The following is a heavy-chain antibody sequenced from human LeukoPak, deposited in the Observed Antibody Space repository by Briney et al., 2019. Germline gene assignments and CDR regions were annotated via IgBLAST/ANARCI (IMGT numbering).Heavy chain of an antibody. CDR1: GFTFSSYG. CDR2: ISYDGSNK. J-gene: IGHJ5*02. D-gene: IGHD5-18*01. V-gene: IGHV3-30*18. Sequence: GGSLRLACAASGFTFSSYGMHWVRQAPGKGLEWVAVISYDGSNKYYADSVKGRFTISRDNSKNTLYLQMNSLRAEDTAVYYCAKDLYSYGNNWVDPWGQGTLVTVSS. CDR3: AKDLYSYGNNWVDP.